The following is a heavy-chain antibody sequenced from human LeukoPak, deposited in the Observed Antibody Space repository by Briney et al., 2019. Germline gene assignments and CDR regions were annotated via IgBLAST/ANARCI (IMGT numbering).Heavy chain of an antibody. CDR1: GGSISNYF. D-gene: IGHD3-22*01. J-gene: IGHJ4*02. V-gene: IGHV4-59*01. CDR3: ARDLSYSDSSGFDS. Sequence: PSETLSLTCTVSGGSISNYFWSWIRQAPGKGLEYIGFIYYSGNTNYNPSFKSRVTISVDTSKKQFSLKLSSVTAADTAVYYCARDLSYSDSSGFDSWGQGTLVTVSS. CDR2: IYYSGNT.